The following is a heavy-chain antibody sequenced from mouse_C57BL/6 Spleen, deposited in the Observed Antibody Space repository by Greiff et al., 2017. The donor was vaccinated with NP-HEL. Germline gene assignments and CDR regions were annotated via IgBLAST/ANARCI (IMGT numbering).Heavy chain of an antibody. D-gene: IGHD4-1*01. V-gene: IGHV1-52*01. J-gene: IGHJ4*01. Sequence: VQLQQPGAELVRPGSSVKLSCKASGYTFTSYWMHWVKQRPIQGLEWIGNIDPSDSETHYNQKFKDKATLTVDKSSSTAYMQLSSLTSEDSAVYCCARSTGTAMDYWGQGTSVTVSS. CDR1: GYTFTSYW. CDR3: ARSTGTAMDY. CDR2: IDPSDSET.